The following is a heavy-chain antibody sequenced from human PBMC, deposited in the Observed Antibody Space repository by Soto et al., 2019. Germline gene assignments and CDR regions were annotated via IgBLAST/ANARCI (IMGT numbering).Heavy chain of an antibody. CDR2: IYHSGST. CDR3: AEGSGSFLPFDY. D-gene: IGHD3-10*01. J-gene: IGHJ4*02. Sequence: SETLSLTCAVSGGSISSSNWWSWVRQPPGRGLEWIGEIYHSGSTNHNPSLKSRVTISVDKSKNQFSLKLSSVTAADTAVYYCAEGSGSFLPFDYWGQGTLVTVSS. V-gene: IGHV4-4*02. CDR1: GGSISSSNW.